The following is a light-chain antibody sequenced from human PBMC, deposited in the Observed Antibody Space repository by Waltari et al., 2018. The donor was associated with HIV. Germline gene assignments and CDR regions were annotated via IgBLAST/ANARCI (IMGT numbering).Light chain of an antibody. Sequence: QSVLTQPPSVSGAPGQRVTISCTGNSPTIGAGYDVHWYQPLPGKAPKPPISDNPNPPSGVPDRFSGSKSGTSASLAITGLRAEDEADYYCQSYPASLTVSLIFGGGTRLTVL. J-gene: IGLJ2*01. CDR1: SPTIGAGYD. CDR2: DNP. V-gene: IGLV1-40*01. CDR3: QSYPASLTVSLI.